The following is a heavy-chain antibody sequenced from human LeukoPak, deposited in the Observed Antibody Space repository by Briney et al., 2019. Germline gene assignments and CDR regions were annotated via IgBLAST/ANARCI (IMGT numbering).Heavy chain of an antibody. CDR3: ARGALYYYGMDV. V-gene: IGHV3-30*03. CDR1: GFTFSSYG. J-gene: IGHJ6*02. Sequence: PGGSLRLSCAASGFTFSSYGMHWVRQAPGKGLEWVAVISYDGSNKYYADSVKGRFTITRDNSKNTLYLQMNSLRAEDTAVYYCARGALYYYGMDVWGQGTTVTVSS. CDR2: ISYDGSNK.